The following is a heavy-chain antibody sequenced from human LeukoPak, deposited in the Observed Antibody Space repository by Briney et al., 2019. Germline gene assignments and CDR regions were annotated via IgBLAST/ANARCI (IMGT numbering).Heavy chain of an antibody. CDR1: GGSISNSHYY. V-gene: IGHV4-39*01. D-gene: IGHD2-15*01. J-gene: IGHJ4*02. CDR3: ARPGQLGYCSGGSCYFWVY. Sequence: SETLSLTCTASGGSISNSHYYWGWIRQPPGKGLEWIGSIHYGGSTYYNPSLKSRVTISVDTSKNQFSLNLSSVTAADTAVYYCARPGQLGYCSGGSCYFWVYWGQGTLVTVSS. CDR2: IHYGGST.